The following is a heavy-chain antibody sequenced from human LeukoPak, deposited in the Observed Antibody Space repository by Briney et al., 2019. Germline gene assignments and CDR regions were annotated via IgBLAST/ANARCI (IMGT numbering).Heavy chain of an antibody. J-gene: IGHJ5*02. CDR1: GFTFTSYS. CDR2: ISGGGGST. D-gene: IGHD4-11*01. CDR3: ASRATVTTDRFWFDP. Sequence: TGGSLRLSCAASGFTFTSYSMNWVRQAPGKGLEWVSTISGGGGSTYYADSVKGRFTISRDNSKNTLYLQMNSLRAEDTAVYYCASRATVTTDRFWFDPWGQGTLVTVSS. V-gene: IGHV3-23*01.